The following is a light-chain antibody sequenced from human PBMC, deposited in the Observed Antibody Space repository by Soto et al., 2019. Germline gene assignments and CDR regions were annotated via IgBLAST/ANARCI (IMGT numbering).Light chain of an antibody. V-gene: IGKV3-20*01. Sequence: EIVLTQSPGTLSLSPGERATLSCRASQSVGSSYLAWYQQRPGQAPRLLISGASSRATGIPDRFSGSGSGTDFTITISGLEPEDFAVYYCQQHGGSPPYTFGQGTKLEIK. J-gene: IGKJ2*01. CDR2: GAS. CDR3: QQHGGSPPYT. CDR1: QSVGSSY.